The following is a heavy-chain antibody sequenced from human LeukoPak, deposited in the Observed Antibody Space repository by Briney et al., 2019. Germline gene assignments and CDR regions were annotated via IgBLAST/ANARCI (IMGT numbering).Heavy chain of an antibody. D-gene: IGHD3-16*02. J-gene: IGHJ4*02. Sequence: GGSLRLSCAASGFSFKTYWMSWVRQTLGKGLQWVANIKEDGSLKHYVDSVEGRFTVSRDNAENSLHLQLDALRVEDTAVYYCAASYAWGNYRYFEHWGQGTLVTVSS. V-gene: IGHV3-7*03. CDR3: AASYAWGNYRYFEH. CDR2: IKEDGSLK. CDR1: GFSFKTYW.